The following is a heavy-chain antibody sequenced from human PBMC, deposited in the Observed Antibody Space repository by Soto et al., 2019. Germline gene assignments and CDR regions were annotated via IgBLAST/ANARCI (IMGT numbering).Heavy chain of an antibody. Sequence: VSGPTLVNPTQTLTLTFPFSGFSLSSNGVGVGWIRQPPGKALEWLAVIYWDDSKRYSPSLMSRLTITKDTSKNQVVLTMTNMDPVDTATYYCAHRPVAAAETGSNCFDPWGQGTLVTVSS. D-gene: IGHD6-13*01. J-gene: IGHJ5*02. V-gene: IGHV2-5*02. CDR2: IYWDDSK. CDR3: AHRPVAAAETGSNCFDP. CDR1: GFSLSSNGVG.